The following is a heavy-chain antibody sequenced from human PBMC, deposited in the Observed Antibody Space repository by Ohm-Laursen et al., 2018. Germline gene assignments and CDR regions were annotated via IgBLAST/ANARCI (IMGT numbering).Heavy chain of an antibody. CDR1: GFTFDDYA. Sequence: RSLRLSCSASGFTFDDYAMHWVRQAPGKGLEWVSGISWNSGSIGYADSVKGRFTISRDNAKNSLYLQMNSLRAEDTALYYCAKDRFGFYAGYSPNDAFDIWGQGTMVTASS. J-gene: IGHJ3*02. V-gene: IGHV3-9*01. CDR2: ISWNSGSI. CDR3: AKDRFGFYAGYSPNDAFDI. D-gene: IGHD5-24*01.